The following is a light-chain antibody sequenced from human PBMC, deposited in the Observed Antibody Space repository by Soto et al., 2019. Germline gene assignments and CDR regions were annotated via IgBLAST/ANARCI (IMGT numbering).Light chain of an antibody. CDR2: AAS. Sequence: DIQMTQSPSSVSASVGDRVTITCRASQAISTWLAWYQQKPGKAPKLLIYAASNLQTGVPSRFSGGGSGTDFTLAISSLQPEDFATYYGQQANSFPRTFGQGTKVEIK. J-gene: IGKJ1*01. CDR3: QQANSFPRT. V-gene: IGKV1D-12*01. CDR1: QAISTW.